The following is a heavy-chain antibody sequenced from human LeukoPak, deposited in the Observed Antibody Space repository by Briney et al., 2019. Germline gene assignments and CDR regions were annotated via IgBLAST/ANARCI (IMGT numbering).Heavy chain of an antibody. CDR2: IYFSET. J-gene: IGHJ3*02. CDR3: ASPSKLVISRGGFGI. D-gene: IGHD3-22*01. Sequence: KASETLSLTCTVSGGSSSDTTYYWTWIRQPPGKGLEWIASIYFSETKYNPSLKSRVTISGDTSKNQFSLKLSSVTAADTAVYYCASPSKLVISRGGFGIWGQGTVVTVSA. CDR1: GGSSSDTTYY. V-gene: IGHV4-39*01.